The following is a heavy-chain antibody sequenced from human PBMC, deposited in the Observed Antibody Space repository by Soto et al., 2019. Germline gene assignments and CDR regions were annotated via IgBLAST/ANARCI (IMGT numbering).Heavy chain of an antibody. D-gene: IGHD4-17*01. V-gene: IGHV3-33*01. CDR1: GFTFSSYG. J-gene: IGHJ3*02. CDR3: ARNYGGGDAFDI. Sequence: GGSLRLSCAASGFTFSSYGMHWVRQAPGKGLEWVAVIWYDGSNKYYADSVKGRFTISRDNSKNTLYLQMNSLRAEDTAVYYCARNYGGGDAFDIWGQGTMVTVSS. CDR2: IWYDGSNK.